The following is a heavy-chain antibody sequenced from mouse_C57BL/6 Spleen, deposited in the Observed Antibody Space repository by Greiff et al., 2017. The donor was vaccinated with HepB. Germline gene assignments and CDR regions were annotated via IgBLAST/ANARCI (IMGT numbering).Heavy chain of an antibody. CDR3: TRWGSYGNSWFAY. CDR2: IDPETGGT. J-gene: IGHJ3*01. Sequence: VQLVESGAELVRPGASVTLSCKASGYTFTDYEMHWVKQTPVHGLEWIGAIDPETGGTAYNQKFKGKAILTADKSSSTAYMELRSLTSEDSAVYYCTRWGSYGNSWFAYWGQGTLVTVSA. CDR1: GYTFTDYE. V-gene: IGHV1-15*01. D-gene: IGHD2-1*01.